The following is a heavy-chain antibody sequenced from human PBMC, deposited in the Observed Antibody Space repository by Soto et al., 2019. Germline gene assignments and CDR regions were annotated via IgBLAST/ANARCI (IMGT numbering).Heavy chain of an antibody. D-gene: IGHD5-12*01. CDR2: IYYSGST. V-gene: IGHV4-34*01. J-gene: IGHJ6*03. CDR1: GGSFSGYY. Sequence: SETLSLTCAVYGGSFSGYYWSWIRQPPGKGLEWIGYIYYSGSTNYNPSLKSRVTISVDTSKNQFSLKLSSVTAADTAVYYCARVKYSGYDLDYYMDGWGKGTTVTVSS. CDR3: ARVKYSGYDLDYYMDG.